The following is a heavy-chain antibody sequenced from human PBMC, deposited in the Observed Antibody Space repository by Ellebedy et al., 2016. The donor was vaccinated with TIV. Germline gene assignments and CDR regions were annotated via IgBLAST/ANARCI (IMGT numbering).Heavy chain of an antibody. CDR2: IRYDGSYN. CDR1: GITFRDYG. J-gene: IGHJ6*02. CDR3: AKDDSSTWYEGGMDV. Sequence: GESLKISCAASGITFRDYGMHWVRQAPGKGLEWVAFIRYDGSYNSHADSVKGRFTISRDNSKNTLYLQMNSLRTEDTAVFYCAKDDSSTWYEGGMDVWGQGTTVTVSS. V-gene: IGHV3-30*02. D-gene: IGHD6-13*01.